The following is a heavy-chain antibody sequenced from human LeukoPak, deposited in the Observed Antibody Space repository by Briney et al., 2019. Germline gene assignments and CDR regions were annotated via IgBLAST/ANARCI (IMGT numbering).Heavy chain of an antibody. Sequence: GGSLRLSCGASGFTFSTYTMNWVRQAPGKGLEWVSSISSTSSTIYYADSVKVRFTISRDNAKNSLFLQMNSLRDEDTAVYYCARARGFDWWGQETLVTVSS. V-gene: IGHV3-48*02. CDR3: ARARGFDW. CDR1: GFTFSTYT. J-gene: IGHJ4*02. CDR2: ISSTSSTI.